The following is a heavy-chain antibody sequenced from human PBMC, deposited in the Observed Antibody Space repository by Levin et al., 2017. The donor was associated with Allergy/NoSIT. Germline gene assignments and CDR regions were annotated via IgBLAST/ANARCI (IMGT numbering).Heavy chain of an antibody. CDR1: GLTLTNAW. J-gene: IGHJ4*02. CDR3: ISVKLETTSRHY. CDR2: IKSKTDGGTT. D-gene: IGHD5-24*01. Sequence: PGGSLRLSCAASGLTLTNAWMSWVRQAPGKGLEWVGRIKSKTDGGTTDYAAPVKGRFTISRDDSENTLYMQMNSLKTEDTAVYYCISVKLETTSRHYWGQGTLVTVSS. V-gene: IGHV3-15*01.